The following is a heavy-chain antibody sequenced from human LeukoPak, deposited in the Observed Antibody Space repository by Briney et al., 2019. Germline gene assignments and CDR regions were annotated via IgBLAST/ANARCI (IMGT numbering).Heavy chain of an antibody. CDR2: IKSKTDGGTT. J-gene: IGHJ4*02. CDR1: GFTFTNAW. D-gene: IGHD3-22*01. V-gene: IGHV3-15*01. CDR3: TTDLPKSVSYYDTSGHYVGYYFDY. Sequence: PGGSLRLSCAASGFTFTNAWMNWVRQAPGEGLEWVGRIKSKTDGGTTDYAAPVKGRFTISRDDSKNTLYLQMNSLKTEDTAVYYCTTDLPKSVSYYDTSGHYVGYYFDYWGLGTLVTVSS.